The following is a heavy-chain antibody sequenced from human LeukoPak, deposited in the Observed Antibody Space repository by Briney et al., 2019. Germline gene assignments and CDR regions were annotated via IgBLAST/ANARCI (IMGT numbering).Heavy chain of an antibody. J-gene: IGHJ4*02. CDR1: GGSFSGYY. Sequence: PSETLSLTCAVYGGSFSGYYWSWIRRPPGKGLEWIGEINHSGSTNYNPSLKSRVTTSVDTSKNQFSLKLSSVTAADTAVYYCARREYYDYVWGSYRPRPFDYWGQGTLVTVSS. CDR3: ARREYYDYVWGSYRPRPFDY. V-gene: IGHV4-34*01. D-gene: IGHD3-16*02. CDR2: INHSGST.